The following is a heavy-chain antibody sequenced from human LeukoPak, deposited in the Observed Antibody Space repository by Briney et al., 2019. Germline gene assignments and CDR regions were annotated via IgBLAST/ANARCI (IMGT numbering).Heavy chain of an antibody. CDR3: ARLRGGPHIGSYGYYVDY. V-gene: IGHV1-8*01. J-gene: IGHJ4*02. CDR2: MNHNSGNT. CDR1: GYTFTSYD. Sequence: ASVKVSCKASGYTFTSYDINWVRQATGQGLEWMGWMNHNSGNTGYAQKFQGRVTMTRNTSISTAYMELSSLRSEDTAVYYCARLRGGPHIGSYGYYVDYWGQGTLVTVSS. D-gene: IGHD5-18*01.